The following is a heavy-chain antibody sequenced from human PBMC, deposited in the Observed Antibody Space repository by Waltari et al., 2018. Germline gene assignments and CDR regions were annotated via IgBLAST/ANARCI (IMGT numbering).Heavy chain of an antibody. V-gene: IGHV3-48*04. CDR3: ARDAYYSDSSGYHFDY. Sequence: EVQLVESWGGLVQPGQSLRLSCAASGFPFSTYTMNWVRQAPGKGLEWVSYISGSSSTIYYAGSVKGRFTISRDNAKNSLFLQMNSLRAEDTAVYYCARDAYYSDSSGYHFDYWGQGTLVTVSS. CDR2: ISGSSSTI. D-gene: IGHD3-22*01. J-gene: IGHJ4*02. CDR1: GFPFSTYT.